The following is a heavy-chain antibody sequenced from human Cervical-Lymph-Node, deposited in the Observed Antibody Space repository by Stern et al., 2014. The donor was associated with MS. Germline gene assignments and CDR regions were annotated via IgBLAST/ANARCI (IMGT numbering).Heavy chain of an antibody. CDR2: IGYDGTEK. CDR3: ATDYYFGMDV. CDR1: GFTFSTYG. Sequence: QVQLVQSGGGVVQPGRSLRLSCAASGFTFSTYGMHWVLQAPGKGLEWVSVIGYDGTEKYYADSVKGRFTVSRDNSQNTLYLQMNSLRAEDTAVYFCATDYYFGMDVWGQGTTVTVSS. V-gene: IGHV3-33*01. J-gene: IGHJ6*02.